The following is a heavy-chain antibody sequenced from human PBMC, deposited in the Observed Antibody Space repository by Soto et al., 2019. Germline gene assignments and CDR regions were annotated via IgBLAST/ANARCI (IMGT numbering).Heavy chain of an antibody. J-gene: IGHJ4*02. V-gene: IGHV1-46*01. CDR1: GYTFTSSY. D-gene: IGHD2-15*01. Sequence: QVQLVQSGAEVKKPGASVKLSCKASGYTFTSSYVHWVRQAPGQGLEWVAIINPNGGSTNYAQEFQGRVTVTRDTSTSTVFMELSSLHSDDTAVYYCARDLLAANYWGQGTLDTVSS. CDR3: ARDLLAANY. CDR2: INPNGGST.